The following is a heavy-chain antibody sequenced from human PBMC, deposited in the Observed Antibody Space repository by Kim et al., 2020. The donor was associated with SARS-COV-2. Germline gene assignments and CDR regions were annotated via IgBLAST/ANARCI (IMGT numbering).Heavy chain of an antibody. D-gene: IGHD6-19*01. Sequence: GGSLRLSCAASGFTFSSYGMHWVRQAPGKGLEWVAVISYDGSKKYYADSAKGRFTISRDNSKNTLYLQMNSLRVEDTAIYYCAKDHVAGILDSGFDYWGQGTLVTVSS. CDR2: ISYDGSKK. J-gene: IGHJ4*02. V-gene: IGHV3-30*18. CDR3: AKDHVAGILDSGFDY. CDR1: GFTFSSYG.